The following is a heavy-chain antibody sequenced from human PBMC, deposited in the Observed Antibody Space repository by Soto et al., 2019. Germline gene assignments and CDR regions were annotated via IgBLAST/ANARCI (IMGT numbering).Heavy chain of an antibody. CDR2: MRPSDGST. CDR3: ARGPALRYYDMSGYRGSFEY. CDR1: GYTVSSFY. D-gene: IGHD3-22*01. J-gene: IGHJ4*02. V-gene: IGHV1-46*01. Sequence: QVQLVQSGAEVVKPGASLTISCRASGYTVSSFYLHWVRQAPGQGLEWMGVMRPSDGSTNYAQKFTGRVTMTRATSTNTVYMDLSSLRADDTAVYYCARGPALRYYDMSGYRGSFEYWGLGTLVTVSS.